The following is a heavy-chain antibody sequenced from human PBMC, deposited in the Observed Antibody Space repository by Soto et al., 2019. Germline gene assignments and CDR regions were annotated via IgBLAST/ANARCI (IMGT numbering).Heavy chain of an antibody. D-gene: IGHD3-3*01. CDR2: ISPHNRNT. CDR3: TRGGSDPWSGPFDY. CDR1: GYTFGHFY. Sequence: ASVKVSCKASGYTFGHFYITWVRQAPGQGLEWMGAISPHNRNTNYAEKFRGRVTMTTDTSTTTAYMELRSLRSDDTAVYYCTRGGSDPWSGPFDYWGQGALVTVSS. J-gene: IGHJ4*02. V-gene: IGHV1-18*01.